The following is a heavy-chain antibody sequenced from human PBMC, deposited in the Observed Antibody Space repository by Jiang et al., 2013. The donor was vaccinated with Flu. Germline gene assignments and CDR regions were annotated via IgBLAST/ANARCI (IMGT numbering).Heavy chain of an antibody. CDR2: IYYSGST. D-gene: IGHD4-17*01. Sequence: GSGLVKPSETLSLTCTVSGGSISSSSYYWGWIRQPPGKGLEWIGSIYYSGSTYYNPSLKSRVTISVDTSKNQFSLKLSSVTAADTAVYYCARDHGSYGVAFDIWGQGTMVTVSS. CDR3: ARDHGSYGVAFDI. V-gene: IGHV4-39*07. J-gene: IGHJ3*02. CDR1: GGSISSSSYY.